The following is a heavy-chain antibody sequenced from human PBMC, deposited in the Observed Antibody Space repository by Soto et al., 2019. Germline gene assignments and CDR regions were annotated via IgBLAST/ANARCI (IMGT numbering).Heavy chain of an antibody. CDR2: ISGSGGST. J-gene: IGHJ4*02. D-gene: IGHD3-10*01. V-gene: IGHV3-23*01. CDR3: SNLGFGVSPLYY. Sequence: EVQLLESGGGLVQPGGSLRLSCAASGFTFSSYAMSWVRQAPGKGLEWVSAISGSGGSTYYADSVKGRFTIARDNSKNTLYLQMNSVRAEDTAVYYCSNLGFGVSPLYYWGQGALVTVAS. CDR1: GFTFSSYA.